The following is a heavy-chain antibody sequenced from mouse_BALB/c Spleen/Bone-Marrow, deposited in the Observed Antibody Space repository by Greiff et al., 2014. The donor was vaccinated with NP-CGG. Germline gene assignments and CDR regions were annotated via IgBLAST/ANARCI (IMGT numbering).Heavy chain of an antibody. J-gene: IGHJ3*01. CDR3: TRYDLTTRAFAH. CDR2: IHLSDSES. D-gene: IGHD3-3*01. V-gene: IGHV1-61*01. Sequence: VQLVESGAELVRPGASVKLSCKASGYSLTSYWLNWVKQRPGQGLEWIGMIHLSDSESRLNQKFKDKATLTVDKSSSTAYMQLSSPTSEDSAVYYCTRYDLTTRAFAHRGQGTLVTVSA. CDR1: GYSLTSYW.